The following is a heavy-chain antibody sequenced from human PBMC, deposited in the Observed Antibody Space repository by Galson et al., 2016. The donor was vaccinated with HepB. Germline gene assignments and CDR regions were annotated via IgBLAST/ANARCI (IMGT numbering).Heavy chain of an antibody. CDR3: VRERLLRYFDLFPSGYYGMDV. CDR2: INDGGSA. Sequence: WSWIRQSPGKGLEWIGEINDGGSANYSPSLKTRVTISIDTSKSQFSLNLSSVTAADTAIYYCVRERLLRYFDLFPSGYYGMDVWGQGTTVTVPS. D-gene: IGHD3-9*01. V-gene: IGHV4-34*01. J-gene: IGHJ6*02.